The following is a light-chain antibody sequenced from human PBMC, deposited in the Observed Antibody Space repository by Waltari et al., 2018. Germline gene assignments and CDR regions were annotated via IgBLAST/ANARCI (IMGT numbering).Light chain of an antibody. Sequence: DIQMTQSPSSLSASVGDRVTLTCRASQTIVTYLNWYQQKPGKAPKLLIYAASSLQSGVPSRFSGSGSETDFTLTINSLQPEDFATYFCQQSYTAPWTFGQGTQVEIK. CDR1: QTIVTY. CDR2: AAS. J-gene: IGKJ1*01. CDR3: QQSYTAPWT. V-gene: IGKV1-39*01.